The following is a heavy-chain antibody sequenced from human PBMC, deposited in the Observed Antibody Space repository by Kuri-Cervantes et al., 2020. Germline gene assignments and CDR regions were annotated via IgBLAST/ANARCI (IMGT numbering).Heavy chain of an antibody. CDR1: GFTFSNYY. Sequence: GESLKISCAASGFTFSNYYMNWVRQAPGKGLEWVSSISGSSSTIHYADSVKGRFTISRDNAKNSLYLQMNSLRAEDTAMYYCARESVAAGSGYYYMDVWGKGTTVTVSS. V-gene: IGHV3-48*01. CDR3: ARESVAAGSGYYYMDV. J-gene: IGHJ6*03. CDR2: ISGSSSTI. D-gene: IGHD6-13*01.